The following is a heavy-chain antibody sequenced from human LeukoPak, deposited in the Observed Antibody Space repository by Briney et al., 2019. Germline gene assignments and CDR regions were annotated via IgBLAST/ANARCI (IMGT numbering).Heavy chain of an antibody. V-gene: IGHV4-34*01. D-gene: IGHD6-13*01. Sequence: SETLSLTCAVYGGSFSGYYWSWIRQPPGKGLEWIGGINHSGSTNYNPSLKSRVTISVDTSKNQFSLKLSSVTAAGTAVYYCARDIIAAAGTLGYWGQGTLVTVSS. CDR3: ARDIIAAAGTLGY. J-gene: IGHJ4*02. CDR1: GGSFSGYY. CDR2: INHSGST.